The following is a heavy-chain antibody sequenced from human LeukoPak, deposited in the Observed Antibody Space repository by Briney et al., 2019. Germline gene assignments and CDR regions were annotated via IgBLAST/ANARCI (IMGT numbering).Heavy chain of an antibody. J-gene: IGHJ4*02. CDR3: ARDRLSSGWYSGFDY. D-gene: IGHD6-19*01. Sequence: SEPLSLTCTVCGGSISSYYWSWIRQPPGKGLEGIGYIYYSGSTNCNPSLKSRVTISVDTSKNQFSLKLSSVTAADTAVYYCARDRLSSGWYSGFDYWGQGTLVTVSS. CDR1: GGSISSYY. V-gene: IGHV4-59*01. CDR2: IYYSGST.